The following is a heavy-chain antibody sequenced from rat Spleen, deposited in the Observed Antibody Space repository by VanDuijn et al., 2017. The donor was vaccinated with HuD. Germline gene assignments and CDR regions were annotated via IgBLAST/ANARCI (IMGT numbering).Heavy chain of an antibody. CDR3: ARQDTSGYSNWFAY. Sequence: EVQLVESGGGLVQPGRSLKLSCAASGFTFSNYGMAWVRQTPTKGLEWVASISPGGGNTYYRDSVRGRFTVSRENAKSTLYLLMDSLRSEDTATYYCARQDTSGYSNWFAYWGQGTLVTVSS. CDR2: ISPGGGNT. CDR1: GFTFSNYG. J-gene: IGHJ3*01. D-gene: IGHD4-3*01. V-gene: IGHV5S13*01.